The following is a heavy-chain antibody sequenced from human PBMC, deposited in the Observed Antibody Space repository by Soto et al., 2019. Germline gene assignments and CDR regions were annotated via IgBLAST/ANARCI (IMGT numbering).Heavy chain of an antibody. J-gene: IGHJ5*02. CDR3: VGRSWNLHNRFDP. CDR1: GYTFTSYG. Sequence: ASVKVSCKASGYTFTSYGISWVRQAPGQGLEWMGWISAYNGNTNYAQKFQGRVTMTEDTSTDTAYMELSSLRSEDTAVYYCVGRSWNLHNRFDPWGQGTLVTVSS. V-gene: IGHV1-18*01. D-gene: IGHD1-7*01. CDR2: ISAYNGNT.